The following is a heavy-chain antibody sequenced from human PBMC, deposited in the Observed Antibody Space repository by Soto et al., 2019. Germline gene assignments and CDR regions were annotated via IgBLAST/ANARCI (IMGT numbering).Heavy chain of an antibody. CDR3: ARHAGSSSWYLYYFDY. J-gene: IGHJ4*02. Sequence: SETLSLTCTVSGGSISSYYWSWIRQPPGKGLEWIGYIYYSGSTNYNPSLKSRVTISVDTSKNQFSLKLSSVTAADTAVYYCARHAGSSSWYLYYFDYWGQGTLVTVSS. CDR1: GGSISSYY. V-gene: IGHV4-59*08. CDR2: IYYSGST. D-gene: IGHD6-13*01.